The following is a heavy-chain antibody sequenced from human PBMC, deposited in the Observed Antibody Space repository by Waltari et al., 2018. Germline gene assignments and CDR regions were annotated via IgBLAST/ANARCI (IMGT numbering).Heavy chain of an antibody. Sequence: QVQLVQSGAEVKKPGASVKVACKASGYTFTIYDINWVRQATGQGLEWMGWMNPNSGNTGYAQKFQGRVTITRNTSISTAYMELSSLRSEDTAMYYCARDSSSGWYVSDYWGQGTLVTVSS. CDR2: MNPNSGNT. D-gene: IGHD6-19*01. V-gene: IGHV1-8*03. CDR3: ARDSSSGWYVSDY. J-gene: IGHJ4*02. CDR1: GYTFTIYD.